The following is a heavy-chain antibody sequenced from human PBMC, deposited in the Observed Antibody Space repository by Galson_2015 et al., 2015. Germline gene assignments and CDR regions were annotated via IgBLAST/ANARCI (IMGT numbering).Heavy chain of an antibody. CDR2: IYYSGST. CDR1: GGSFSGYY. J-gene: IGHJ6*03. V-gene: IGHV4-59*01. CDR3: ARASLWFGDRGYYYYMDV. Sequence: LSLTCAVYGGSFSGYYWGWIRQPPGKGLEWIGYIYYSGSTNYNPSLKSRVTISVDTSKNQFSLKLSSVTAADTAVYYCARASLWFGDRGYYYYMDVWGKGTTVTVSS. D-gene: IGHD3-10*01.